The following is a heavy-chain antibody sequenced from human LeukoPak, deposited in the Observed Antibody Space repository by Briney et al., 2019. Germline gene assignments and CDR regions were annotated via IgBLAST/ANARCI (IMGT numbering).Heavy chain of an antibody. V-gene: IGHV1-18*01. CDR1: GYTFTNYG. J-gene: IGHJ4*02. CDR2: ISAYNGHT. D-gene: IGHD6-13*01. Sequence: GASVKVSCKASGYTFTNYGISWVRQAPGQGLEWMGRISAYNGHTDYAQKFQGRVTITRDTSASTAYMELSSLRSEDTAVYYCARDQLDGDLSSSWPRFDYWGQGTLVTVSS. CDR3: ARDQLDGDLSSSWPRFDY.